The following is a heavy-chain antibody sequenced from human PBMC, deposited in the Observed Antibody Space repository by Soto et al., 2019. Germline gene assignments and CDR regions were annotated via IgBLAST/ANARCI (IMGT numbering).Heavy chain of an antibody. J-gene: IGHJ6*02. CDR1: GFTFSSYA. CDR3: AIQEDTAMVWWGSMDV. V-gene: IGHV3-23*01. CDR2: ISGSGGST. Sequence: GGSLRLSCAASGFTFSSYAMSWVRQAPGKGLEWVSAISGSGGSTYYADSVKGRFTISRDNSKNTLYLQMNSLRAEDTAVYYCAIQEDTAMVWWGSMDVWGQGTTVTVSS. D-gene: IGHD5-18*01.